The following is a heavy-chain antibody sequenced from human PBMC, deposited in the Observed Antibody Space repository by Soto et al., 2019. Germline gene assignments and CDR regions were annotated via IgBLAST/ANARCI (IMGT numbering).Heavy chain of an antibody. Sequence: QVQLQESGPGLVKPSATLSLTCAVSGGSVSSSNWWSWVRQSPGKGLEWMGEIYHSGSAHYNPSLESRAPISLDKSESQFALRLTSASAADTAVCYCARVPGVVVCADAALQIWGAGTRVIVSS. D-gene: IGHD2-8*02. CDR3: ARVPGVVVCADAALQI. V-gene: IGHV4-4*02. CDR1: GGSVSSSNW. CDR2: IYHSGSA. J-gene: IGHJ3*02.